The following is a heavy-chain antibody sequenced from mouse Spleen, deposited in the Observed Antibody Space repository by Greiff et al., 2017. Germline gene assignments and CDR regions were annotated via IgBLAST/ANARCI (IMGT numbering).Heavy chain of an antibody. CDR2: INPSNGRT. D-gene: IGHD2-14*01. Sequence: QVQLKQPGAELVKPGASVKLSCKASGYTFTSYWMHWVKQRPGQGLEWIGEINPSNGRTNYNEKFKSKATLTVDKSSSTAYMQLSSLTSEDSAVYYCARNYRYDEDFAYWGQGTLVTVSA. J-gene: IGHJ3*01. CDR1: GYTFTSYW. CDR3: ARNYRYDEDFAY. V-gene: IGHV1S81*02.